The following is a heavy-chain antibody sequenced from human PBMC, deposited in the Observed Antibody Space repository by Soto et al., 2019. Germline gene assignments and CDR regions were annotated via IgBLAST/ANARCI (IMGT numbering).Heavy chain of an antibody. D-gene: IGHD3-10*01. CDR2: ISRSSTGI. V-gene: IGHV3-48*02. CDR1: GFTFSLYS. CDR3: ARAVTWGLDV. J-gene: IGHJ6*02. Sequence: EVQLVESGGGLVQPGGSLRLSCAASGFTFSLYSMSWVRQAPGKGLEWVSYISRSSTGIHYADSVKGRFTISRDDATNSMQQQINSLREGDTAVYYWARAVTWGLDVWGHGTTVSISS.